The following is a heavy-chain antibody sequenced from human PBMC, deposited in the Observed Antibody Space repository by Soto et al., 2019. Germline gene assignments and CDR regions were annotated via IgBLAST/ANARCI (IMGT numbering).Heavy chain of an antibody. D-gene: IGHD6-6*01. J-gene: IGHJ6*02. Sequence: QVQLQESGPGLVKPSQTLSLTCTVSGGSISSGDYYWSWIRQPPGKGLEWIGYIYYSGSTYYNPSLKIRVTISEDTSKNQFSLKLSSVTAADTAVYYCARVGVEYSSSSGYYYYGMDVWGQGTTVTVSS. CDR3: ARVGVEYSSSSGYYYYGMDV. CDR2: IYYSGST. V-gene: IGHV4-30-4*01. CDR1: GGSISSGDYY.